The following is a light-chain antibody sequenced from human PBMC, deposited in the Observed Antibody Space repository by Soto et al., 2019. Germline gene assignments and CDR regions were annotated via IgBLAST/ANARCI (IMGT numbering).Light chain of an antibody. Sequence: EIVLTQSPGTLSLSPGERATRSCRASQSVSSGYLAWYQQKPGQAPRRLIYETSIRATVIPDRFSGSGSGTDFTLTISRMEPEDFAVYHCQQYGSSPPTFGEGTKVEIK. V-gene: IGKV3-20*01. J-gene: IGKJ1*01. CDR1: QSVSSGY. CDR2: ETS. CDR3: QQYGSSPPT.